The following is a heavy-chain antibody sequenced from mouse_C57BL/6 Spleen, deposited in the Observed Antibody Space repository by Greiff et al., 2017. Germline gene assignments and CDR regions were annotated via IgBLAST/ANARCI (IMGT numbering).Heavy chain of an antibody. Sequence: EVQLQQSGPELVKPGASVKIPCKASGYTFTDYNMDWVKQSHGKSLEWIGDINPNNGGTIYNQKFKGKATLTVDKSSSTAYMELRSLTSEDTAVYYCARYSNYGGYYAMDYWGQGTSVTVSS. J-gene: IGHJ4*01. CDR3: ARYSNYGGYYAMDY. V-gene: IGHV1-18*01. D-gene: IGHD2-5*01. CDR2: INPNNGGT. CDR1: GYTFTDYN.